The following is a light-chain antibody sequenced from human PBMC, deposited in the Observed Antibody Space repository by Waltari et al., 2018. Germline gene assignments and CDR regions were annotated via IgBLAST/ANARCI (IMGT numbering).Light chain of an antibody. Sequence: EIVLTQSPATLSLSPGERATLSCRASQSVSSYLALYQQKPCQSPRHLIYDASNRATGIPARFSGSGSGTDFTLTISSLEPEDFAVYYCQQRSNWPPITFGQGTRLEIK. CDR2: DAS. CDR3: QQRSNWPPIT. J-gene: IGKJ5*01. CDR1: QSVSSY. V-gene: IGKV3-11*01.